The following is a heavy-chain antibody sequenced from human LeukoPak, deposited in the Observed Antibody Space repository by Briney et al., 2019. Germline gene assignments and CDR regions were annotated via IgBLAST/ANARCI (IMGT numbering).Heavy chain of an antibody. V-gene: IGHV3-21*01. CDR1: GFTFSSYS. CDR3: ARDPLYCSSTSCYGFDY. CDR2: ISSSSYI. D-gene: IGHD2-2*01. J-gene: IGHJ4*02. Sequence: GGSLRLSCAASGFTFSSYSMNWVRQAPGKGLEWVSSISSSSYIYYADSVKGGFTISRDNAKNSLYLQMNSLRAEDTAVYYCARDPLYCSSTSCYGFDYWGQGTLVTVSS.